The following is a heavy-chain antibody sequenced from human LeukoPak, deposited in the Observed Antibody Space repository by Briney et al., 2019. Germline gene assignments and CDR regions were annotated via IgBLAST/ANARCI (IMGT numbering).Heavy chain of an antibody. Sequence: GGSLRLSCSASGFTFSTYFMHWVRQAPGKGLVWVSRIRSDARDKRYADFVKGRFTISRDNAENTLYLEMHSLRVEDSGVYYCARDSAECSGGSCYLVNWGQGTLVTVSS. CDR3: ARDSAECSGGSCYLVN. CDR2: IRSDARDK. V-gene: IGHV3-74*01. D-gene: IGHD2-15*01. J-gene: IGHJ4*02. CDR1: GFTFSTYF.